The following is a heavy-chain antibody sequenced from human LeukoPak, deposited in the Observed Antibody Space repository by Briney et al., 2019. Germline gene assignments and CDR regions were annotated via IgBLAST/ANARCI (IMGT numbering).Heavy chain of an antibody. CDR2: ISGSGGST. CDR3: AKGRVYDDSSGYFLDY. V-gene: IGHV3-23*01. J-gene: IGHJ4*02. D-gene: IGHD3-22*01. Sequence: GGSLRLSCAASGFTSGFTLSSYAMSWVRQAPGKGLEWVSAISGSGGSTYYADSVKGRFTISRDNSKNTLYLQMNSLRAEDTAVYYCAKGRVYDDSSGYFLDYWGQGTLVTVSS. CDR1: GFTSGFTLSSYA.